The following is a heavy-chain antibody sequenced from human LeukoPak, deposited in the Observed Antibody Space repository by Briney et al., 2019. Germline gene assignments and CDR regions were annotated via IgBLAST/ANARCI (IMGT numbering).Heavy chain of an antibody. CDR1: GYSFTSYW. CDR2: FYPGDFDT. V-gene: IGHV5-51*01. CDR3: ARLGTPGYYDSSGDGFDY. D-gene: IGHD3-22*01. Sequence: GESLKTSCKGSGYSFTSYWIGWVRQIPGKGLEGMGIFYPGDFDTRYSPSFQGQVTISADKSISTAYLQLSSLKDSDTAMYYCARLGTPGYYDSSGDGFDYWGQGTLVTVSS. J-gene: IGHJ4*02.